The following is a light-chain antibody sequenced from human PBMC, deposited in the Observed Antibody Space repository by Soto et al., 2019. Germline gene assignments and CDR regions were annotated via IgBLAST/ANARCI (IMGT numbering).Light chain of an antibody. V-gene: IGKV1-9*01. Sequence: DIQLTQSPSFLSASVGDRVTITCQASQGISSYLAWYQQKPGKAPKLLIYAASTLQSGVPSRFSGSGSGTEFTLTISSLQPEDFATYYCQQLNSYPLFTFGPGTKVDIK. CDR1: QGISSY. CDR3: QQLNSYPLFT. CDR2: AAS. J-gene: IGKJ3*01.